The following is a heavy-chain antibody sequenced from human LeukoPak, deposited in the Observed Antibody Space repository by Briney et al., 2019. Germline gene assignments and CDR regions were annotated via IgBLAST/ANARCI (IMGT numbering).Heavy chain of an antibody. Sequence: SETLSLTCTVSGGSISSYNWNWIRQPPGKGLEWIGYISESGSTNYNSSLENRVTLSLDTSKNEISLNLRSATVADTAVYYCARQDALGKYPPPYYMDVWGKGTTDIVS. CDR3: ARQDALGKYPPPYYMDV. CDR2: ISESGST. J-gene: IGHJ6*03. CDR1: GGSISSYN. D-gene: IGHD3-16*01. V-gene: IGHV4-59*08.